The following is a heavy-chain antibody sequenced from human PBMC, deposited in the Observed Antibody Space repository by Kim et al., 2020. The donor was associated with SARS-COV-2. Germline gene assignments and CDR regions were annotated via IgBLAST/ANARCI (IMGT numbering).Heavy chain of an antibody. CDR3: ARVKVEYGDFYFDY. V-gene: IGHV4-59*01. Sequence: HPSLQSRDPISVDTSKQPFSLKLSSVTAADTAVYYCARVKVEYGDFYFDYWGQGTLVTVSS. D-gene: IGHD4-17*01. J-gene: IGHJ4*02.